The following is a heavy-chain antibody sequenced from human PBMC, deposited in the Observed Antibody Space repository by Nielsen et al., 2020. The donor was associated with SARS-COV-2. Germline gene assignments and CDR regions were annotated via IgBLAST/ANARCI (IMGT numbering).Heavy chain of an antibody. Sequence: SETLSLTCAVYGGSFSGYYWSWIRQPPGKGLEWIGEINHSGSTNYNPSLKSRVTISVDTSKNQFSLKLSSVTAADTAVYYCARGLRYFDWLLLNWFDPWGQGTLVTVSS. V-gene: IGHV4-34*01. CDR2: INHSGST. J-gene: IGHJ5*02. CDR3: ARGLRYFDWLLLNWFDP. D-gene: IGHD3-9*01. CDR1: GGSFSGYY.